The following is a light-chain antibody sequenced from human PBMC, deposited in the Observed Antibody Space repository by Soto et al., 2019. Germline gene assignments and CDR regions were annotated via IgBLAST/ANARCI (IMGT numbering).Light chain of an antibody. CDR2: EVS. V-gene: IGLV2-14*01. CDR1: SNDIGAYKY. J-gene: IGLJ1*01. CDR3: SSYTTGSTLYV. Sequence: QSLLTQPASVSASPGQSITISCTGSSNDIGAYKYVSWYQQYPGKAPKLIIFEVSNRPSGVSNRFSGSKSGNTASLTIAGLQAEDEADYHCSSYTTGSTLYVFGGGTKVTVL.